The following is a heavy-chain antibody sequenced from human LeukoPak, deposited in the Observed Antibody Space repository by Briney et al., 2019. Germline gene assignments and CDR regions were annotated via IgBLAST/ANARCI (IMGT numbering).Heavy chain of an antibody. CDR1: GYTFTTYY. V-gene: IGHV1-2*06. Sequence: ASVKVSCKASGYTFTTYYTHWVRQAPGQGLEWMGRINPKNGDTNFAQKFQDRVTMTGDTSISTAYMELSRLRSDDTAVYYCARDPPGTNDAFDIWGQGTMVTVSS. J-gene: IGHJ3*02. CDR2: INPKNGDT. CDR3: ARDPPGTNDAFDI. D-gene: IGHD4-17*01.